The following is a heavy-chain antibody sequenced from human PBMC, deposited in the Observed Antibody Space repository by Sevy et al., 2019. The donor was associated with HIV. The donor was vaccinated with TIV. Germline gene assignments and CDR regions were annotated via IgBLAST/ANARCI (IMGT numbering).Heavy chain of an antibody. CDR2: IQYDGSNK. Sequence: GGSLRLSCAASGFSFSSYGMHWVSQAPGKGLEWMSYIQYDGSNKDYADSVKGRFTISRDNSKNTLYLQMNSLRVEDTAVFYCVKEGGGGGGDHWGQGTLVTVSS. CDR1: GFSFSSYG. CDR3: VKEGGGGGGDH. J-gene: IGHJ4*02. V-gene: IGHV3-30*02. D-gene: IGHD3-16*01.